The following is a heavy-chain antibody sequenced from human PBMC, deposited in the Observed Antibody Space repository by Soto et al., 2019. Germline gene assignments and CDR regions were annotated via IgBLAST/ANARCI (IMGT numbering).Heavy chain of an antibody. D-gene: IGHD1-1*01. Sequence: ASVKVSCKASGYTFTSYYMRWVRQAPGQGLEWMGFINPSGSSTSYAQRFQGRVTMTRDTSTSTVYMELSSLRSEDTAVYYCARVNVEGSYFYAMDVWGQGTTVTVSS. J-gene: IGHJ6*02. CDR2: INPSGSST. CDR1: GYTFTSYY. V-gene: IGHV1-46*01. CDR3: ARVNVEGSYFYAMDV.